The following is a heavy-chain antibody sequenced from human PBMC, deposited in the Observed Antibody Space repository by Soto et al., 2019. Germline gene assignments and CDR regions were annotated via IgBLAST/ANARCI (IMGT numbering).Heavy chain of an antibody. CDR2: IIAGGEST. Sequence: EVKLLESGGGLVQPGGSLRLSCVASGFNFNNYAMTWVRQAPGKGLEWVSTIIAGGESTYYADSVKGRFSISRDNSQNTLYLQMNSLRADDTALYYCAKKYSYGSGSYLYHFGYWGQGTLVTVSS. D-gene: IGHD3-10*01. V-gene: IGHV3-23*01. CDR3: AKKYSYGSGSYLYHFGY. J-gene: IGHJ4*02. CDR1: GFNFNNYA.